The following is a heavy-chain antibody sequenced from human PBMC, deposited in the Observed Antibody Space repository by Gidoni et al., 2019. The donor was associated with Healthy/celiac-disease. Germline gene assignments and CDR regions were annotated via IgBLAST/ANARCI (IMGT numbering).Heavy chain of an antibody. CDR3: ARDGSGLIRVGAFDI. V-gene: IGHV3-7*04. D-gene: IGHD3-10*01. Sequence: GFTFSRYWMSWVRQAPGKGLEWVANRKEDGSEKYYVGSVKGRFTISRDNAKNSLYLQMNRVRAEDTAVYYCARDGSGLIRVGAFDIWGQGTMVTVSS. CDR2: RKEDGSEK. J-gene: IGHJ3*02. CDR1: GFTFSRYW.